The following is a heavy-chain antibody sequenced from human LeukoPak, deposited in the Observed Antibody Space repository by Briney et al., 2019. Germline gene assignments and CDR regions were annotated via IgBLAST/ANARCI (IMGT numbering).Heavy chain of an antibody. CDR1: GYTFTSYG. CDR2: ISAYNGNT. D-gene: IGHD2-2*01. V-gene: IGHV1-18*01. CDR3: ARALVVPAASPYYFDY. Sequence: GASVKVSCKASGYTFTSYGISWVRQAPGQGLEWMGWISAYNGNTNYAQKLQGRVTMTTDTSTSTAYMELSSLRSEDTAVYYCARALVVPAASPYYFDYWGQGTLVTVSS. J-gene: IGHJ4*02.